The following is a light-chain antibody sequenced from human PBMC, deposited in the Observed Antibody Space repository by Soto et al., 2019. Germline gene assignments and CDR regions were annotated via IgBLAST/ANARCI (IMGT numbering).Light chain of an antibody. CDR2: KSS. CDR1: QSISSW. Sequence: DIQMTQSPSTLSASVGDRVTITCRASQSISSWLAWYQQKPGKSPKLLIYKSSSLESEVPSRFSGSGSGTELTLTIRSLQPDDFATYYCQQYNSYPSTFGQGTKVEIK. CDR3: QQYNSYPST. J-gene: IGKJ1*01. V-gene: IGKV1-5*03.